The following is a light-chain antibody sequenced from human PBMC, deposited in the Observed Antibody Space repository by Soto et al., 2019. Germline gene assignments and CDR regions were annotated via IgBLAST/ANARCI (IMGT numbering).Light chain of an antibody. CDR2: DVS. CDR1: SSDVDGYNY. J-gene: IGLJ2*01. V-gene: IGLV2-14*01. Sequence: QSVLTQPASVSGSPGQSITISCTGTSSDVDGYNYVSWYQQHPGKAPKLMIYDVSNRPSGVSNRFSGSMSANTASLTISGLQAEDEADYYCSSYTTSSVVFGGGTKVTVL. CDR3: SSYTTSSVV.